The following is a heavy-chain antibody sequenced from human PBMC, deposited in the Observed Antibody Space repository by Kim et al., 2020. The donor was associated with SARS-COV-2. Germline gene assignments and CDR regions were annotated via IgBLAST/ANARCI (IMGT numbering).Heavy chain of an antibody. CDR1: GFTFSSYA. V-gene: IGHV3-30*04. D-gene: IGHD3-16*02. CDR3: ARDPAGSYRYFDY. Sequence: GGSLRLSCAASGFTFSSYAMHWVRQAPGKGLEWVAVISYDGSNKYYADSVKGRFTISRDNSKNTLYLQMNSLRAEDTAVYYCARDPAGSYRYFDYWGQGTLVTVSS. CDR2: ISYDGSNK. J-gene: IGHJ4*02.